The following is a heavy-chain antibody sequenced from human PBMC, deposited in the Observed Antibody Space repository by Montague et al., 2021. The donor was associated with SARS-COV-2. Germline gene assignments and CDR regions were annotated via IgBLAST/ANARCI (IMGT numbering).Heavy chain of an antibody. D-gene: IGHD6-19*01. J-gene: IGHJ4*02. CDR2: AYFRSGFYN. CDR1: GDSVSSSTVA. V-gene: IGHV6-1*01. Sequence: CAISGDSVSSSTVAWNWLRQSLSRGLEWLGRAYFRSGFYNDYALSVKSRLNIQPDSAKNQFSLQLTSVTPEDTAIYYCARQDTSGWLTFDYWGQGILVTVSS. CDR3: ARQDTSGWLTFDY.